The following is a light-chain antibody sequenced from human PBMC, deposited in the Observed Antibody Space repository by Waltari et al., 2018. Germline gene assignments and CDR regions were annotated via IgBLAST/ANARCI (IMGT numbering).Light chain of an antibody. Sequence: EIVLTQSPGTLSLSPGERATLHCRASQSVSRALAWYQQKPGQAPRLLIYGASSRATGVPDRFSGSGSGTDFSLTISSLDPEDFAVYYCQHYEKLPVTYGQGTKVEI. V-gene: IGKV3-20*01. CDR1: QSVSRA. J-gene: IGKJ1*01. CDR3: QHYEKLPVT. CDR2: GAS.